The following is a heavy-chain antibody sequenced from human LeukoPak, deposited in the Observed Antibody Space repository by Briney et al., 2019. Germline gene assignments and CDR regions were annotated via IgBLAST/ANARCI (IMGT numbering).Heavy chain of an antibody. Sequence: PSETLSLTCTVSGGSISSYYWSWIRQPPGKGLEWIGYIYYSGSTNYNPSLKSRVTISVDTSKNQFSLKLSSVTAADTAVYYCARVHYYGWFDPWGQGTLVTVSS. V-gene: IGHV4-59*12. J-gene: IGHJ5*02. CDR1: GGSISSYY. CDR3: ARVHYYGWFDP. D-gene: IGHD3-10*01. CDR2: IYYSGST.